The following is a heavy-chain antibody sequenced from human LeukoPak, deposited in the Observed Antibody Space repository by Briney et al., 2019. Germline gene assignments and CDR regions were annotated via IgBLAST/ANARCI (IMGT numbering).Heavy chain of an antibody. J-gene: IGHJ4*02. CDR2: ISYDGSNK. Sequence: PGRSLRLSCAASGFTFSSYGMHWVRQAPGKGLEWVAVISYDGSNKYYADSVKGRFTIPRDNSKNTLYLQMNSLRAEDTAVYYCAKDSDSSGWYYFDYWGQGTLVTVSS. CDR3: AKDSDSSGWYYFDY. D-gene: IGHD6-19*01. CDR1: GFTFSSYG. V-gene: IGHV3-30*18.